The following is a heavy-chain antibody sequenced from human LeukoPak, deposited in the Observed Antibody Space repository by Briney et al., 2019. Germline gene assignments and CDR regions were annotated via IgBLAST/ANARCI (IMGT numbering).Heavy chain of an antibody. CDR2: ISGSGGST. CDR1: GFTFSSYG. D-gene: IGHD3-16*01. J-gene: IGHJ4*02. Sequence: GGSLRLSCAASGFTFSSYGMSWVRQAPGKGLEWVSAISGSGGSTYYADSVKGRFTISRDNSKNTLYLQMNSLRAEDTAVYYCARAGLFLDATNLAPRWDYIDYWGQGTLVTVSS. CDR3: ARAGLFLDATNLAPRWDYIDY. V-gene: IGHV3-23*01.